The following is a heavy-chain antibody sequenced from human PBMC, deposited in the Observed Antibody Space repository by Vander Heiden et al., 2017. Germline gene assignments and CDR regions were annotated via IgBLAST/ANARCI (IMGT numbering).Heavy chain of an antibody. CDR1: GGTFRSYA. Sequence: QVQLLPSGAEVQKPGSSVTVSCNASGGTFRSYAISWVRQAPGLGLAWMGGIIPICGTANYAQKFQGRVTITADESTSTAYMELSSLRSEDTAVYYCARDVGDYGDSAAPYFDYWGQGTLVTVSS. V-gene: IGHV1-69*01. CDR3: ARDVGDYGDSAAPYFDY. CDR2: IIPICGTA. D-gene: IGHD4-17*01. J-gene: IGHJ4*02.